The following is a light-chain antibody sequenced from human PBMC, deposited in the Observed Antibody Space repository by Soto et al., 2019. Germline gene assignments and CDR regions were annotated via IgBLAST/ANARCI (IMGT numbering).Light chain of an antibody. Sequence: DIQMTQSPCSLAASVVDAGTITCRASQAIGNYLNWYQQQPGKAPNLLIFGATTLQSGVPSRFSGSGYGTNFTLIISVLQPEDFAIYYCQQCHATPLTFGQGTRLEIK. CDR3: QQCHATPLT. CDR2: GAT. CDR1: QAIGNY. V-gene: IGKV1-39*01. J-gene: IGKJ5*01.